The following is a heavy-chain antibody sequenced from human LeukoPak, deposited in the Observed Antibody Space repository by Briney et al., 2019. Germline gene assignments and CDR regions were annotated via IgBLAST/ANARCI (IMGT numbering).Heavy chain of an antibody. CDR3: ARIGDFWSGYYL. CDR1: GYTFTSYG. V-gene: IGHV1-2*02. J-gene: IGHJ5*02. Sequence: ASVKVSCKASGYTFTSYGISWVRQAPGQGLEWMGWINPNSGGTNYAQKFQGRVTMTRDTSISTAYMELSRLRSDDTAVYYCARIGDFWSGYYLWGQGTLVTVSS. CDR2: INPNSGGT. D-gene: IGHD3-3*01.